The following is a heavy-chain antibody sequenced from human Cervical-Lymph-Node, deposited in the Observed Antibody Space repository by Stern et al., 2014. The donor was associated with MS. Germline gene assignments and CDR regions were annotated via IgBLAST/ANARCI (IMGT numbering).Heavy chain of an antibody. J-gene: IGHJ3*01. D-gene: IGHD5/OR15-5a*01. Sequence: VQLVESGPGLIRPSGTLSLTCAVSGVSISDNYWWSWVRQSPGKGLEWIGEVYHSGITNYNPSLRSRVNVSIDKSRSQFSLNLSSVTAADTAIYYCARDISGSDSVYYGHDAFDVWGLGTMVTVSS. CDR2: VYHSGIT. CDR3: ARDISGSDSVYYGHDAFDV. CDR1: GVSISDNYW. V-gene: IGHV4-4*02.